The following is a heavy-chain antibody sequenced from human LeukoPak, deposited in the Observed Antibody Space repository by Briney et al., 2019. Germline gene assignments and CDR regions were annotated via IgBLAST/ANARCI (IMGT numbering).Heavy chain of an antibody. CDR2: VYLTGST. Sequence: SETLSLTCTVSGYSIRNGYYWAWLRQSPVKGLEWIGSVYLTGSTYYNPSLKSRVTISVDRSKNQFSLKLSSVTAADTAVYYCARGGNTIFGVVIIPPEFDYWGQGTLVTVSS. CDR3: ARGGNTIFGVVIIPPEFDY. D-gene: IGHD3-3*01. V-gene: IGHV4-38-2*02. CDR1: GYSIRNGYY. J-gene: IGHJ4*02.